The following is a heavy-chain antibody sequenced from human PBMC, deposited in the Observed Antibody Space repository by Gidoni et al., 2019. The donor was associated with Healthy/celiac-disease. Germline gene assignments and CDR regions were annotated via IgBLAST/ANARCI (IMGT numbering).Heavy chain of an antibody. J-gene: IGHJ5*02. CDR2: ISWDGGST. V-gene: IGHV3-43*01. CDR1: GFTFDDYT. D-gene: IGHD4-17*01. CDR3: AKGNGDYVYNWFDP. Sequence: EVQLVESGGVVVQPGGSLRLSCAASGFTFDDYTMHWVRQAPGKGLEWVSLISWDGGSTYYADSVKGRFTISRDNSKNSLYLQMNSLRTEDTALYYCAKGNGDYVYNWFDPWGQGTLVTVSS.